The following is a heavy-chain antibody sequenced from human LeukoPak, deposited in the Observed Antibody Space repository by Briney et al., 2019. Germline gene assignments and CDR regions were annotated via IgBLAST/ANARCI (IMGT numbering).Heavy chain of an antibody. J-gene: IGHJ4*02. CDR1: GGSISGYY. D-gene: IGHD3-3*01. V-gene: IGHV4-34*01. Sequence: PSETLSLTCTVSGGSISGYYWSWIRQPPGKGLEWIGEINHSGSTNYNPSLKSRVTISVDTSKNQFSLKLSSVTAADTAVYCCARGAIITIFGVARPFDYWGQGTLVTVSS. CDR2: INHSGST. CDR3: ARGAIITIFGVARPFDY.